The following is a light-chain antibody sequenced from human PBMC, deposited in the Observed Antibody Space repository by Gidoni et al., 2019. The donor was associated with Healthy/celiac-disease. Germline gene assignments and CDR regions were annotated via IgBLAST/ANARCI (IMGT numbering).Light chain of an antibody. CDR2: AAS. J-gene: IGKJ1*01. CDR3: QQSYSTPRT. V-gene: IGKV1-39*01. CDR1: QSISSY. Sequence: DIQMTQSPSSLSASVGDRVTITCRAHQSISSYLNWYQQKPGKAPKLLIYAASSLQSGVPSRFSGGGSGTDFTLTISRLQPEDFATYYCQQSYSTPRTFGQGTKVEIK.